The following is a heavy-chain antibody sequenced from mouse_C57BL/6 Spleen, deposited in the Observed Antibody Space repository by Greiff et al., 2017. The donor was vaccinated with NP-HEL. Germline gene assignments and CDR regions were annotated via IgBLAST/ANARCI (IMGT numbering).Heavy chain of an antibody. CDR1: GYAFSSSW. CDR2: IYPGDGDT. CDR3: ARRGLAYYSNYGAMDD. Sequence: QVQLQQSGPELVKPGASVKISCKASGYAFSSSWMNWVKQRPGKGLEWIGRIYPGDGDTNYNGKFKGKATLTADKSSSTAYMQLSSLTSEDSAVYFCARRGLAYYSNYGAMDDWGQGTSVTVSS. J-gene: IGHJ4*01. V-gene: IGHV1-82*01. D-gene: IGHD2-5*01.